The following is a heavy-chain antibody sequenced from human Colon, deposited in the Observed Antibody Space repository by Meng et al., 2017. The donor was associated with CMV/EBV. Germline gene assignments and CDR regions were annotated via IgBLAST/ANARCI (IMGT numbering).Heavy chain of an antibody. D-gene: IGHD2-2*01. J-gene: IGHJ4*02. V-gene: IGHV3-48*03. CDR1: GFPFNSHS. CDR3: MRDLLPIRLIPAAQDY. Sequence: SCEGSGFPFNSHSMNWVRQAPGKGLEWISYISSSGKDEYYADSVKGRFTISRDNAKNSVSLQMNALKVEDTAVYYCMRDLLPIRLIPAAQDYWGQGTLVTVSS. CDR2: ISSSGKDE.